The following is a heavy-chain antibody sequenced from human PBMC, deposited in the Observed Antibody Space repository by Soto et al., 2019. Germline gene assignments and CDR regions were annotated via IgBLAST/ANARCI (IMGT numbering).Heavy chain of an antibody. D-gene: IGHD3-22*01. J-gene: IGHJ5*02. Sequence: SVKVSLKASGGTLHPYAISRVRQAPRQGREWMGGIIPIFGTANYAQKFQGRVTITADESTSTAYMELSSLRSEDTAVYYCARENDQYYYDSSGYPNWFDPWGQGTLVTVSS. CDR1: GGTLHPYA. V-gene: IGHV1-69*13. CDR3: ARENDQYYYDSSGYPNWFDP. CDR2: IIPIFGTA.